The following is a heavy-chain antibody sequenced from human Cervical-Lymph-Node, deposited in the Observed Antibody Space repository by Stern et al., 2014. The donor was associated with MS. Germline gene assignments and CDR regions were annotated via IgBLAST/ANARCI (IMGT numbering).Heavy chain of an antibody. Sequence: QVQLVQSGAEVKKPGASVRVSCKPTGYPFSNYGISWVRQAPGQGLEGMGWISTYNGRTTYAQKLQGRLNMTRDTSTSTVYMDLRSLTSDDTAVYYCARRSGSYSFDYWGQGTLVTVSS. CDR2: ISTYNGRT. CDR3: ARRSGSYSFDY. D-gene: IGHD1-26*01. CDR1: GYPFSNYG. J-gene: IGHJ4*02. V-gene: IGHV1-18*01.